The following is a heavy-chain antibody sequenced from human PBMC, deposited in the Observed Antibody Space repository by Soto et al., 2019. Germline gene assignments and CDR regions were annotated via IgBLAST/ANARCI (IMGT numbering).Heavy chain of an antibody. V-gene: IGHV1-69*01. Sequence: QVQLVQSGAEVKKPGSSVKVSCKASGGTFSSYAISWVRQAPGQGLEWMGGIIPIFGTANYAQKFQGRVTITADESTSAAYMGLSSLRSEDTGVYYCARDPRITIFGVAGGSGEGYGMDVWGQGTTVTVSS. CDR1: GGTFSSYA. CDR2: IIPIFGTA. J-gene: IGHJ6*02. D-gene: IGHD3-3*01. CDR3: ARDPRITIFGVAGGSGEGYGMDV.